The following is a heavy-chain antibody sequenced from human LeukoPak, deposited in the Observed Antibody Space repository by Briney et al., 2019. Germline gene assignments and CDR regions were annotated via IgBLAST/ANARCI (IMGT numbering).Heavy chain of an antibody. V-gene: IGHV4-34*01. CDR2: INHSGST. CDR1: GGSFSGYY. J-gene: IGHJ5*02. D-gene: IGHD3-10*01. Sequence: SETLSLTCAVYGGSFSGYYWSWIRQPPGKGLEWIGEINHSGSTNYNPSLKSRVTISVDTSKNQFSLKLSSVTAADTAVYYCARHRTTMVRGVIGWSNWFDPWGQGTLVTVSS. CDR3: ARHRTTMVRGVIGWSNWFDP.